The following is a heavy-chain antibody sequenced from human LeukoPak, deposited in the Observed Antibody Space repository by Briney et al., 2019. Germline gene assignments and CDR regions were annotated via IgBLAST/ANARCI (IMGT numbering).Heavy chain of an antibody. V-gene: IGHV3-7*01. CDR1: GFTFRSYW. Sequence: GGSLRLSCAASGFTFRSYWMSWVRQAPGKGLEWVANIKQDGSEKYYVDSVKGRFTISRDNAKNSLYLQMNSLRAEDTAVYYCARGRTGTISIADYWGQGTLVTVSS. D-gene: IGHD1-7*01. CDR2: IKQDGSEK. CDR3: ARGRTGTISIADY. J-gene: IGHJ4*02.